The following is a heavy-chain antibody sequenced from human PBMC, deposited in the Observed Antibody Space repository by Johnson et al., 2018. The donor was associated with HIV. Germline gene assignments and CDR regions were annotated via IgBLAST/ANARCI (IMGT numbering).Heavy chain of an antibody. V-gene: IGHV3-15*01. CDR1: GFTFSNAW. Sequence: VQLVESGGGLVKPGGSLRLSCAASGFTFSNAWMSWVRQAPGKGLEWVGRIKSKTDGGTTDYAAPVKGRFTISRDDSKNTLYLQMNSLKTEDTAVYYCAKGTNGQSWAFDIWGQGTVVTVSS. J-gene: IGHJ3*02. D-gene: IGHD2-8*01. CDR3: AKGTNGQSWAFDI. CDR2: IKSKTDGGTT.